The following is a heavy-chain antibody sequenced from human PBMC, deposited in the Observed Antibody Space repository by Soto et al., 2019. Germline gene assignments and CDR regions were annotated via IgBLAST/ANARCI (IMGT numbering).Heavy chain of an antibody. CDR3: ARGLVDSGGNCFDS. V-gene: IGHV1-8*01. D-gene: IGHD4-17*01. CDR2: MNPKSGAT. Sequence: QVQLVQSGAELKKPGASVKVSCKASAYSINSYDVNWVRQAAGQGLEWMGWMNPKSGATGFAEKFQVRVKMTWNTSTGTVYLEISSLRPEDTAVYYCARGLVDSGGNCFDSWGQGTQVTVSS. CDR1: AYSINSYD. J-gene: IGHJ4*02.